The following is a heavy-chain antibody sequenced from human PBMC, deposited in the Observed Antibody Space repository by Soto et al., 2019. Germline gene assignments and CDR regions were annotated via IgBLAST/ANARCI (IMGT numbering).Heavy chain of an antibody. V-gene: IGHV4-38-2*01. CDR3: GIVGPWVPYYNDSSPYSFENWFEP. J-gene: IGHJ5*02. D-gene: IGHD3-22*01. Sequence: QVQLKESGPGLVKASETLSLTCAVSGYSISSGYYCGWLRQPPGKGLEWIGSIYHGGSTYYNPSLSSLVTLLIDMANNQVSLILNSVPAADTAVYYCGIVGPWVPYYNDSSPYSFENWFEPWGQGTLVTVSP. CDR2: IYHGGST. CDR1: GYSISSGYY.